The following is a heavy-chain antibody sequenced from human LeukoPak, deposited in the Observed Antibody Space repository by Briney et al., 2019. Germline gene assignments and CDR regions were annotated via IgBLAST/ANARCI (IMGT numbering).Heavy chain of an antibody. CDR2: INPNSGGT. CDR3: ARHGIYGGYSYGP. V-gene: IGHV1-2*02. Sequence: ASVKVSCKASGYTFTGYYMHWVRQAPGQGLEWMGWINPNSGGTNYAQKFQGRVTMTRDKSISTAYMELSRLRSDDTAVYYCARHGIYGGYSYGPWGQGTLVTVSS. J-gene: IGHJ5*02. D-gene: IGHD5-18*01. CDR1: GYTFTGYY.